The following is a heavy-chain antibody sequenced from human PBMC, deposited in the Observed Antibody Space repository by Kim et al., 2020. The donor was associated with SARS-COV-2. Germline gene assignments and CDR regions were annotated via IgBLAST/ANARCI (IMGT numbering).Heavy chain of an antibody. V-gene: IGHV3-7*03. Sequence: DSVKRRFTISRDNAKNSLYLQMNSLRAEDTAVYYCARDHVDYYDSSGYYSWGQGTLVTVSS. J-gene: IGHJ4*02. D-gene: IGHD3-22*01. CDR3: ARDHVDYYDSSGYYS.